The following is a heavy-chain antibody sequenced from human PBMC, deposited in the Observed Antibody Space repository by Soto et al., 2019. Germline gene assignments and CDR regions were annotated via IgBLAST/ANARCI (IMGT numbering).Heavy chain of an antibody. D-gene: IGHD4-17*01. Sequence: RRLSCAASGFTFSSFGMHWVRQAPGKGLEWVAVISYDGTEEKYADSVKGRATVSRDNSKNTVYRQMNRLRGDDSAIYYCAKGRFDVVTISPFDHWGQGPLVTVYS. CDR2: ISYDGTEE. CDR1: GFTFSSFG. V-gene: IGHV3-30*18. J-gene: IGHJ4*01. CDR3: AKGRFDVVTISPFDH.